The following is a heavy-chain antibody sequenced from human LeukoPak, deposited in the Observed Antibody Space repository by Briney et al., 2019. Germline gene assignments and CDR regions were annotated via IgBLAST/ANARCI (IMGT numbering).Heavy chain of an antibody. CDR1: GFTVSSNY. Sequence: DPGGSLRLSCAASGFTVSSNYMSRVRQAPGKGLEWVSVIYSGGSTYYADSVKGRFTISRDNSKNTLYLQMNSLRAEDTAVYYCAGLTYYYDSSGYPIDYWGQGTLVTVSS. CDR3: AGLTYYYDSSGYPIDY. V-gene: IGHV3-53*01. CDR2: IYSGGST. D-gene: IGHD3-22*01. J-gene: IGHJ4*02.